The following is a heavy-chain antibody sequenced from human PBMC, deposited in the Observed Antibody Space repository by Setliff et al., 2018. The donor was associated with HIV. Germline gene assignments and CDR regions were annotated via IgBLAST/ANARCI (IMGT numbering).Heavy chain of an antibody. Sequence: NGGSFRAYYWSWIRQSPGKGLEWIGEINHRGSTNYNPSLNGRLTISVDTSKRQFSLRVNSVTAADTAVYYCAKDRRPYYYDSSGYYFALPDVWGQGTMVTVSS. CDR1: GGSFRAYY. D-gene: IGHD3-22*01. V-gene: IGHV4-34*01. CDR3: AKDRRPYYYDSSGYYFALPDV. J-gene: IGHJ3*01. CDR2: INHRGST.